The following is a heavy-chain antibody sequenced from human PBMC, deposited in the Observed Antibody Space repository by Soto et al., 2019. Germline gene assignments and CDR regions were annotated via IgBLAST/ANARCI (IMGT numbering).Heavy chain of an antibody. CDR3: TRTVGSGSPDFDY. CDR2: IYYSGNS. Sequence: SETLSLTCSVSGASITSDGYYWSWIRQFPGKGLEWIGHIYYSGNSYYNLSLGSRLLISVDTSKNQFSLKLSSVTAADTAVYYCTRTVGSGSPDFDYWGQGILVTVSS. J-gene: IGHJ4*02. CDR1: GASITSDGYY. V-gene: IGHV4-31*03. D-gene: IGHD3-10*01.